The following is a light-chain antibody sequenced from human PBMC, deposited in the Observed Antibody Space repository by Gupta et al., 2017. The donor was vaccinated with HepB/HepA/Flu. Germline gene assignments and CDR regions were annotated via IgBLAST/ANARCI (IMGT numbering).Light chain of an antibody. CDR2: KDS. Sequence: SYALTQPPSVSVSQGQTARITCSGDALPKQYAYWYQQKPGQAHVLVVYKDSRRPAGIPERFSGSSSGTTVTLTISGVQAEDEADYYCQSADSSGTYVFGTGTKVTVL. V-gene: IGLV3-25*03. CDR1: ALPKQY. J-gene: IGLJ1*01. CDR3: QSADSSGTYV.